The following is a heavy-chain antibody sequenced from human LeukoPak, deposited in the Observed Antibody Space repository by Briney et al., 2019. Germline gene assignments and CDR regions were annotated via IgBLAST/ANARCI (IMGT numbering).Heavy chain of an antibody. CDR3: ARWSGQADY. CDR2: ISGSGGST. J-gene: IGHJ4*02. D-gene: IGHD3-3*01. Sequence: GGSLRLSCAASGFTFSSYAMSWVRQAPGKGLEGVSAISGSGGSTYYAASVKGRFTISRDNSKNTLYLQMNSLRAEDTAVYYCARWSGQADYWGQGTLVTVSS. V-gene: IGHV3-23*01. CDR1: GFTFSSYA.